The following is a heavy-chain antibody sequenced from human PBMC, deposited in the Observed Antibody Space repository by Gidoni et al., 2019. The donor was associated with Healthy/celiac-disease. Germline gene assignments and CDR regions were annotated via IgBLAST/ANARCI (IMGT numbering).Heavy chain of an antibody. J-gene: IGHJ4*02. Sequence: QVQLVQSGAEVKKPGSSVKVSCKASGGTFSSYTISWVRQAPGQGLEWMGRIIPILGIANYAQKFQGRVTITADKSTSTAYMELSSLRSEDTAVYYCARDQGERLTGALRSYYFDYWGQGTLVTVSS. D-gene: IGHD7-27*01. CDR2: IIPILGIA. V-gene: IGHV1-69*08. CDR1: GGTFSSYT. CDR3: ARDQGERLTGALRSYYFDY.